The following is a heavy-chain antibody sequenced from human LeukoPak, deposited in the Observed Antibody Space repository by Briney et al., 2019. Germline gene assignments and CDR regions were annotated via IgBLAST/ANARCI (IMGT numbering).Heavy chain of an antibody. V-gene: IGHV1-46*03. CDR1: GYTFTSYY. J-gene: IGHJ6*02. CDR3: ARGGSGSAGYYYGMDV. D-gene: IGHD3-10*01. Sequence: ASVKVSCKASGYTFTSYYMHWVRQAPGQGLEWMGIINPSGGSTSYAQKFQGRVTMTRDTSTSTVYMELSSLRSEDTAVYYCARGGSGSAGYYYGMDVWGQGTTATVSS. CDR2: INPSGGST.